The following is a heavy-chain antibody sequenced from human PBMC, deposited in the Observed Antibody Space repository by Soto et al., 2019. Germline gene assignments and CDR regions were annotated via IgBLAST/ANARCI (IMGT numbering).Heavy chain of an antibody. J-gene: IGHJ4*02. Sequence: TLSLTCTVSGGSISSYYWSWIRQPPGKGLEWIGYIYYSGSTNYNPSLKSRVTISVDTSKNQFSLKLSSVTAADTAVYYCARDLDYSDYWGQGTLVTVSS. CDR3: ARDLDYSDY. V-gene: IGHV4-59*01. CDR1: GGSISSYY. CDR2: IYYSGST.